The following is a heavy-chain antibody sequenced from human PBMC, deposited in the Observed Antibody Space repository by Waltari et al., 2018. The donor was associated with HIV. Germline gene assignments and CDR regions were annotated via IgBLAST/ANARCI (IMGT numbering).Heavy chain of an antibody. CDR3: ARRFEQLGYFDL. J-gene: IGHJ2*01. CDR2: IYYSGIT. V-gene: IGHV4-39*01. D-gene: IGHD6-6*01. CDR1: VGSISSSSYY. Sequence: QLQLQESGPGLVKPSETLSLTCSVSVGSISSSSYYWGWVRQPPGRGLDWIGSIYYSGITYYNPSLKSRVTISVDTSKNQFSLKLSSVTAADTAVYYCARRFEQLGYFDLWGRGTLVTVSS.